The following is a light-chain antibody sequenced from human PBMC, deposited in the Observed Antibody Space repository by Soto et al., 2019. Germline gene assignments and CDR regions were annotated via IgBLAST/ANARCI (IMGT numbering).Light chain of an antibody. V-gene: IGKV3-11*01. J-gene: IGKJ4*01. CDR3: QQRTDWKT. CDR2: DTS. Sequence: EIVLTQSPGTLSLSPGESATLSCRASQSVSHFLAWYQQKPGQAPRLLIYDTSSRATVIPGRFSGSGSGTDFTLNIDSLEPEDSAVYYCQQRTDWKTFGGGTKVEI. CDR1: QSVSHF.